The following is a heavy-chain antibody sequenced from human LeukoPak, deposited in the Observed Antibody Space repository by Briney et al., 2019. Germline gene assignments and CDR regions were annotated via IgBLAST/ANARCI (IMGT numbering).Heavy chain of an antibody. J-gene: IGHJ3*02. CDR2: ISAYNGNT. V-gene: IGHV1-18*01. CDR1: GYTFTSYG. D-gene: IGHD2-2*02. Sequence: ASVKVSCKASGYTFTSYGISWVRQAPGQGLEWMGWISAYNGNTNYAQKLQGRVTMTTDTSTSTAYMELRSLRSDDTAVYYCAREGGYCSSTSCYSDAFDIWGQGTMVTVSS. CDR3: AREGGYCSSTSCYSDAFDI.